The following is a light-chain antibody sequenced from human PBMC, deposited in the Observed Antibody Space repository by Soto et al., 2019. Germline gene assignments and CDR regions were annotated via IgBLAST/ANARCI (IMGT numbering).Light chain of an antibody. CDR2: GAS. CDR3: QLGRT. CDR1: QSVSSS. J-gene: IGKJ1*01. Sequence: EIVMTQSPATLSVSPMERATLSCRASQSVSSSLAWYQQKPGQAPRLLIYGASTRATGIPARFSGSGSGTEFTLTLSSLQSEDFAVYYCQLGRTFGQGTKVDI. V-gene: IGKV3-15*01.